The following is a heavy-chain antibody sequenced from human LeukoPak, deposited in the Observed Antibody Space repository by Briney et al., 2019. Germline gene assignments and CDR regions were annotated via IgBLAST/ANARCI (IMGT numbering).Heavy chain of an antibody. D-gene: IGHD3-22*01. CDR1: GFTSSSSW. V-gene: IGHV3-7*01. CDR2: IKQDGREK. J-gene: IGHJ5*02. Sequence: GGSLRLSCAASGFTSSSSWMSWVRQAPGKGLGWVANIKQDGREKYYVHSVKARFPISRANAKTSLSLQMNSLRAEDTAVYYCAREGGGYYDSSGYYSWFDPWGQGTLVTVSS. CDR3: AREGGGYYDSSGYYSWFDP.